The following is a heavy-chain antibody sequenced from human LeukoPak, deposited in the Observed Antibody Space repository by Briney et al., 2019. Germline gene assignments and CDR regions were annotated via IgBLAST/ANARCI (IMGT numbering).Heavy chain of an antibody. CDR1: GFTFSSYA. CDR2: ISGSGGST. D-gene: IGHD4-4*01. Sequence: HPGGSLRLSCAASGFTFSSYAMSWVRQAPGKGLEWVSAISGSGGSTHYADSVKGRFTISRDNSKNTLYLQMNSLRAEDTAVYYCAKAEQSPNWFDPWGQGTLVTVSS. J-gene: IGHJ5*02. CDR3: AKAEQSPNWFDP. V-gene: IGHV3-23*01.